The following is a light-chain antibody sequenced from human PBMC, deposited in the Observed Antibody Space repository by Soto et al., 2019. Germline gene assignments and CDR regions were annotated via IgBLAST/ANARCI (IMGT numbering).Light chain of an antibody. V-gene: IGLV2-8*01. J-gene: IGLJ1*01. CDR3: SSYAGSTFYV. CDR1: SSDVGGYNY. CDR2: EVS. Sequence: QSALTQAPSASGSPGQSVTITCTGTSSDVGGYNYVSWYQQHPGKAPKLMIYEVSKRPSGVPDRFSGSKSGNTASLTVSGLQDEDEADYYCSSYAGSTFYVFGTGTKVTVL.